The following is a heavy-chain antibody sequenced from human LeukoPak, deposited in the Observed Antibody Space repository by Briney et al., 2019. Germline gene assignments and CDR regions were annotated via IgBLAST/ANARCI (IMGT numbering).Heavy chain of an antibody. CDR1: GYTFTSYD. D-gene: IGHD6-19*01. V-gene: IGHV1-8*03. CDR3: ARVRIAVAGTGYWFDP. J-gene: IGHJ5*02. Sequence: ASVKVSCKASGYTFTSYDINWVRQATGQGLEWMGWMNPNSGNTGYAQKFQGRVTITRNTSISTAYMELSSLRSEDTAVYYCARVRIAVAGTGYWFDPWGQEALVTVSS. CDR2: MNPNSGNT.